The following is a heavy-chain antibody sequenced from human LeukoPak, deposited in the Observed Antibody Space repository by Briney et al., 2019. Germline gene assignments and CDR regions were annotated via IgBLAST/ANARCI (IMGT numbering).Heavy chain of an antibody. CDR1: GFTVSSNY. V-gene: IGHV3-66*02. J-gene: IGHJ4*02. CDR3: ARGIDY. Sequence: PGGSLRLSXKVSGFTVSSNYMSWVRQAPGKGLEWVSITYSGGYTHYADSVKGRFAISRDSPKNTLYLQMNSLRAADTAVYYCARGIDYWGQGTLVTVSS. CDR2: TYSGGYT.